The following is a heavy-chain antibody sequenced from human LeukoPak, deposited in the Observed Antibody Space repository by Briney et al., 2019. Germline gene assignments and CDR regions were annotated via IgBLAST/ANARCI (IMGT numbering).Heavy chain of an antibody. V-gene: IGHV1-2*02. CDR3: ARADRLHGGPYLIGP. D-gene: IGHD2-21*01. J-gene: IGHJ5*02. CDR1: GYSFTDYY. CDR2: INPNSGGT. Sequence: ASVKVSCKTSGYSFTDYYMHWVRQAPGQGLEWMGWINPNSGGTSSAQKFQGRVTMTRDTSISTVYIEVSWLTSDDTAIYYCARADRLHGGPYLIGPWGQGNLVPVSS.